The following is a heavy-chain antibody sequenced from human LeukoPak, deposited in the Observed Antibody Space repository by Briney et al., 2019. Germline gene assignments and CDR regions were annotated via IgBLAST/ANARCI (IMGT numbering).Heavy chain of an antibody. CDR2: ISYDGSNK. J-gene: IGHJ6*02. D-gene: IGHD6-13*01. CDR1: GFTFSSYA. CDR3: ARLAAAGPRGMDV. Sequence: GGSLRLSCAASGFTFSSYAMHWVRQAPGKGLEWVVVISYDGSNKYYADSVKGRFTISRDNSKNTLYLQMNSLRAEDTAVYYCARLAAAGPRGMDVWGQGTTVTVSS. V-gene: IGHV3-30*04.